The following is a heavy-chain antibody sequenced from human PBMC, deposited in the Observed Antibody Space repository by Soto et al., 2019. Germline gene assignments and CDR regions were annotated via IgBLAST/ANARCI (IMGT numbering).Heavy chain of an antibody. Sequence: QVRLQESGPGLVKPSETLSLTCTVSGGSISSYYWSWIRQPPGKGLEWIGYMYNTGSTIYNPSLKRRVTISVDTSKNRFSLKLNSLTAADTAVYYCARDLWGYCGADCYPLDVWGQGTTVTVSS. J-gene: IGHJ6*02. CDR3: ARDLWGYCGADCYPLDV. CDR1: GGSISSYY. D-gene: IGHD2-21*02. CDR2: MYNTGST. V-gene: IGHV4-59*01.